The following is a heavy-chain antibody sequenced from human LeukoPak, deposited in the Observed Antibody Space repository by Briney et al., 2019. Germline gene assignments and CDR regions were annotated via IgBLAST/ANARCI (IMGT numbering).Heavy chain of an antibody. CDR1: GFTFSSYS. CDR2: ISSSSSTI. Sequence: GGSLRLSCAASGFTFSSYSMNWVRQAPGKGLEGVSYISSSSSTIYYADSVKGRFTISRDNAKNSLYLQMNSLRAEDTAVYYCARDPYSGSYGADYYYYMDVWGKGTTVTISS. CDR3: ARDPYSGSYGADYYYYMDV. V-gene: IGHV3-48*01. D-gene: IGHD1-26*01. J-gene: IGHJ6*03.